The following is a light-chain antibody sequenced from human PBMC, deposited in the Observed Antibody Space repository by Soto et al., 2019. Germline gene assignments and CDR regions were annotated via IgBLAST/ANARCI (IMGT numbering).Light chain of an antibody. CDR3: SSYTSSSTFYV. CDR2: EVS. J-gene: IGLJ1*01. Sequence: QSALTQPPSVSGSPGQSVTISCTGTSSDVGSYNRVSWYQQPPGTAPNLMIYEVSNRPSGVPDRFSGSKSGNTASLTISGLQAEDEADYYCSSYTSSSTFYVFGTGTKLTVL. V-gene: IGLV2-18*02. CDR1: SSDVGSYNR.